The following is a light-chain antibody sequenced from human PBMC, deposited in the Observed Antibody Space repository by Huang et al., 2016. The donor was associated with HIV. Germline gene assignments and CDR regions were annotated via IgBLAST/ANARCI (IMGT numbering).Light chain of an antibody. Sequence: DIQMTQSPSSLSASIGDRLTITCRAGQGISTFLNWYQQRPGKAPQLLIYSASTLQSGVPSRFSGSGSGTDFTLTISSLQPEDFATYYCQQSFSTPLTFGGGTKVEI. CDR1: QGISTF. CDR3: QQSFSTPLT. J-gene: IGKJ4*01. V-gene: IGKV1-39*01. CDR2: SAS.